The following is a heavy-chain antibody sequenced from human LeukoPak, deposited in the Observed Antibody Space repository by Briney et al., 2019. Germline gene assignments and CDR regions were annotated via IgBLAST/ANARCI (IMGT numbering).Heavy chain of an antibody. Sequence: ASVKVSCKASGGTFSSYAISWVRQAPGQGLEWMGRIIPILGIANYAQKFQGRVTITADKSTSTAYMELGSLRSEDTAVYYCARERDGYNSKVFDYWGQGTLVTVSS. V-gene: IGHV1-69*04. CDR1: GGTFSSYA. CDR3: ARERDGYNSKVFDY. D-gene: IGHD5-24*01. CDR2: IIPILGIA. J-gene: IGHJ4*02.